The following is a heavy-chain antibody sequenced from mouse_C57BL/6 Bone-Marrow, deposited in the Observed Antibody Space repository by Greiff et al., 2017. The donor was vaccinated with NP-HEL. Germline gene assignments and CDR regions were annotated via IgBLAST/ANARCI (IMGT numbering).Heavy chain of an antibody. V-gene: IGHV1-66*01. CDR1: GYSFTSYY. CDR2: IYPGSGNT. J-gene: IGHJ1*03. Sequence: VQLQQSGPELVKPGASVKISCKASGYSFTSYYIHWVKQRPGQGLEWIGWIYPGSGNTKYNEKFKGKATLTADTSSSTAYMQLSSLTSEDSAVYYCARYSTHWYFDVWGTGTTVTVSS. CDR3: ARYSTHWYFDV. D-gene: IGHD2-5*01.